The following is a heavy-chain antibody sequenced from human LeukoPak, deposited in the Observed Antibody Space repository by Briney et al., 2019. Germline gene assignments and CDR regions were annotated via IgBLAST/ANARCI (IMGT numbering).Heavy chain of an antibody. J-gene: IGHJ5*02. D-gene: IGHD3-10*01. CDR3: GADLTMVRGVPRWFDP. Sequence: SVKVSCKASGFTLTSSAMQWVRQARGQRLEWIGWIVVGSGNTNYAQKFQERVTITRDMSTSTTYMELSSLRSEDTAVYYCGADLTMVRGVPRWFDPWGQGTLVTVSS. V-gene: IGHV1-58*02. CDR1: GFTLTSSA. CDR2: IVVGSGNT.